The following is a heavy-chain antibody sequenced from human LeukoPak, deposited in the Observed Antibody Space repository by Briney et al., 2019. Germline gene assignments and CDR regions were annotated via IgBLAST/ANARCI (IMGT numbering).Heavy chain of an antibody. D-gene: IGHD6-13*01. CDR2: IYYTGST. Sequence: SETLALNCTVSGGSISTYYWSWIRQPPGKGLEWIGYIYYTGSTNYNPSLKSRVTISIDTSKNQFSLKLRSVTAADTAVYYCARVDSSNWYDSRGYFDYWGQGTLVTVSS. CDR3: ARVDSSNWYDSRGYFDY. CDR1: GGSISTYY. J-gene: IGHJ4*02. V-gene: IGHV4-59*01.